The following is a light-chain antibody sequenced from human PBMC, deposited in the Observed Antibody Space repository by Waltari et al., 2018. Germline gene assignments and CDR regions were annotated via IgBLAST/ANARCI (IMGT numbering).Light chain of an antibody. J-gene: IGKJ2*01. Sequence: DIQMTQSPSTLSASVGDRVTITCRASQSISSWLAWYQQKPGKAPKLLIYKASSLDSGVPSRFSGSGSGTEFTLTISSLQPDDFATYYSQQYNSYSHTFGQGTKLEIK. V-gene: IGKV1-5*03. CDR3: QQYNSYSHT. CDR2: KAS. CDR1: QSISSW.